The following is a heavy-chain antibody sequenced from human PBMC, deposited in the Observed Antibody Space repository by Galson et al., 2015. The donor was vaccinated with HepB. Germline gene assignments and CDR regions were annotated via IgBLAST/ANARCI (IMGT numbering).Heavy chain of an antibody. CDR3: VTYRGAAFDI. J-gene: IGHJ3*02. D-gene: IGHD1-14*01. Sequence: SLRLSCAASGINFNHYWMRWVRQAPGKGLEWVANIDEDGSEKTYVDSVKGRFSISRENASHSLYLQMKSLRPEDTAVYYCVTYRGAAFDIWGQGTIVTVSS. V-gene: IGHV3-7*02. CDR2: IDEDGSEK. CDR1: GINFNHYW.